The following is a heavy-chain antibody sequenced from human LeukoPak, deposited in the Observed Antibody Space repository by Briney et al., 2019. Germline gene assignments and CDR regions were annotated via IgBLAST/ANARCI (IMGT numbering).Heavy chain of an antibody. CDR1: EYSFTSNY. V-gene: IGHV1-46*01. CDR2: IYPRDGST. CDR3: ARDQEAFDY. J-gene: IGHJ4*02. Sequence: ASVKVSCKASEYSFTSNYIHWVRQAPGQGLEWMGMIYPRDGSTSYAQKFQGRVTVTRDTSTSTVHMELSGLGSEDTAVYYCARDQEAFDYWGQGTLVTVSS.